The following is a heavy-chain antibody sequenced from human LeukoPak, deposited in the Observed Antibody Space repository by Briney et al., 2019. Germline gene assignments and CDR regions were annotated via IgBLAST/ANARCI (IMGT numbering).Heavy chain of an antibody. D-gene: IGHD3-10*01. CDR3: ARESRGSGSYFDY. J-gene: IGHJ4*02. CDR1: GFIFSSYG. Sequence: PGGSLRLSCAASGFIFSSYGMHWVCQAPGKGLEWVAVIWYDGSNKYYADPVKGRFTISRDNSKNTLYLQMNSLRAEDTAVYYCARESRGSGSYFDYWGQGTLVTVSS. V-gene: IGHV3-33*01. CDR2: IWYDGSNK.